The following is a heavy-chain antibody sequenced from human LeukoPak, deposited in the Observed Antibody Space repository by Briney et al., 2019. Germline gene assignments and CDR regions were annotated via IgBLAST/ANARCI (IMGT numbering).Heavy chain of an antibody. CDR3: ARGRWYSSGWYRGCFDY. CDR2: INHSGST. CDR1: GGSFSGYY. J-gene: IGHJ4*02. D-gene: IGHD6-19*01. Sequence: PSETLSLTCAGYGGSFSGYYWSWIRQPPGKGLDWIGEINHSGSTNCNPSLKSRVTISVDTSKNQFSLKLSSVTAADTAVYYCARGRWYSSGWYRGCFDYWGQGTLVTVSS. V-gene: IGHV4-34*01.